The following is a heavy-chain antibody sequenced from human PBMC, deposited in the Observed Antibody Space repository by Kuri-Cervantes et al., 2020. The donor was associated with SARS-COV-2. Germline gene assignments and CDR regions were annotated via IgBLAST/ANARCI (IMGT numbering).Heavy chain of an antibody. CDR2: MRGSGGTI. J-gene: IGHJ3*01. Sequence: GESLKISCAASGFTFSNYAMSWVRQAPGKGLEWVSAMRGSGGTIYYADSVKGRFTISRDNSKNTLYLQMNSMRADDTAVYYCAKSPVDSGTYLSPASDFWGQGTMVTVSS. V-gene: IGHV3-23*01. CDR3: AKSPVDSGTYLSPASDF. D-gene: IGHD1-26*01. CDR1: GFTFSNYA.